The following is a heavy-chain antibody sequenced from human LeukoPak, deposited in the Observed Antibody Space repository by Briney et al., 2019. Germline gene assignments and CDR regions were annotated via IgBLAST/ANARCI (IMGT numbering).Heavy chain of an antibody. CDR3: AREDRDGYNSRGNWFDP. D-gene: IGHD5-24*01. CDR2: IYNTGSA. Sequence: SETLSLTCTVSGGSICIYYWTWIRQPPGKRLEWIGYIYNTGSANYNPSFKGRVTLSVDTSKDQFSLKLSSVTAADTAVYYCAREDRDGYNSRGNWFDPWGQGTLVTVSS. V-gene: IGHV4-59*01. CDR1: GGSICIYY. J-gene: IGHJ5*02.